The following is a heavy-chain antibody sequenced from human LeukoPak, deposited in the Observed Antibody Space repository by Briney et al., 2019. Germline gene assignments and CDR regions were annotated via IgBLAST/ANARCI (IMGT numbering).Heavy chain of an antibody. CDR3: ARVVYGDYLYYFDY. CDR1: GFTVSSNY. Sequence: PGGSLRLSCAASGFTVSSNYMSWVRQAPGKGLEWVSVIYSGGSTYYADSVKGRFTISRDNSKNTLYLQMNSLRAEDTAVYYCARVVYGDYLYYFDYWGQGTLVTVSS. D-gene: IGHD4-17*01. J-gene: IGHJ4*02. V-gene: IGHV3-53*01. CDR2: IYSGGST.